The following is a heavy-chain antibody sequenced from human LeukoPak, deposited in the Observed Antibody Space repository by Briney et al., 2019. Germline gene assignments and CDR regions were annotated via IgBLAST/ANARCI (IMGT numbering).Heavy chain of an antibody. CDR2: IYHIGVT. CDR1: GYSISSGYY. V-gene: IGHV4-38-2*02. D-gene: IGHD2-15*01. J-gene: IGHJ4*02. CDR3: AREGRIVCSGGSCYFDY. Sequence: SETLSVTCAVSGYSISSGYYWGWIRQPPGKGLEWIGSIYHIGVTYYNPSLKSRVSISVDTSKNQFSLKLSSVTAADTAVYYCAREGRIVCSGGSCYFDYWRQGTLLT.